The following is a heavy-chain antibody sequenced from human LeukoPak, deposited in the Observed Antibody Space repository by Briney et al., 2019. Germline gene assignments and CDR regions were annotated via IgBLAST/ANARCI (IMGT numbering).Heavy chain of an antibody. V-gene: IGHV3-48*03. D-gene: IGHD2/OR15-2a*01. CDR1: GFTFSSYE. CDR3: AKDSAKKYDDY. Sequence: PGGSLRLSCAASGFTFSSYEMNWVRQAPGKGLEWVSYISSSGSTIYYADSVKGRFTISRDNSKNTLYLQMNSLRAEDTAVYYCAKDSAKKYDDYWGQGTLVTVSS. CDR2: ISSSGSTI. J-gene: IGHJ4*02.